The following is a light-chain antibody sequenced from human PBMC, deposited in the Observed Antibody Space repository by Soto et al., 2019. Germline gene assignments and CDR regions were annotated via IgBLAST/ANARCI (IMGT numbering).Light chain of an antibody. Sequence: QSVLTQPPSASGTPGQRVTISCSGSSSNIGSNYVYWYQQLPGTAPKLLIYSNNQRPSGVPDRFSGSKSDTSASLAISGLQSEDEAHYYCAAWDDSLKAVLFGGGTKVTVL. J-gene: IGLJ3*02. CDR3: AAWDDSLKAVL. V-gene: IGLV1-47*02. CDR1: SSNIGSNY. CDR2: SNN.